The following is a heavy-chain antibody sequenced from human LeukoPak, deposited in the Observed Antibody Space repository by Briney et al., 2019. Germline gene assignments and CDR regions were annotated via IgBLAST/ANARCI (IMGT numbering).Heavy chain of an antibody. V-gene: IGHV4-59*01. CDR3: ARKFGIAAAYNHLYFDY. D-gene: IGHD6-13*01. Sequence: PSETLSLTCTVSGGSISSYYWSWIRQPPGKGLEWIGNIYYSGSTNYNPSLKSRVTISVDTSKNQFSLKLSSVTAADTAVYYCARKFGIAAAYNHLYFDYWGRGTLVTVSS. CDR2: IYYSGST. CDR1: GGSISSYY. J-gene: IGHJ4*02.